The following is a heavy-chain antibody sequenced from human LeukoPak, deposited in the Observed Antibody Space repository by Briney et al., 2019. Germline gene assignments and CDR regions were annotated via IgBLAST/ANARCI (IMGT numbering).Heavy chain of an antibody. CDR3: AKASEYYDSSSQAALDY. V-gene: IGHV3-30*18. CDR1: GFTFSSYG. CDR2: ISYDGSNK. Sequence: GRSLRLSCAASGFTFSSYGMHWVRQAPGKGLEWVAVISYDGSNKYYADSVKGRFTISRDNSKNTLYLQMNSLRAEDTAVYYCAKASEYYDSSSQAALDYWGQGTLVTVSS. J-gene: IGHJ4*02. D-gene: IGHD3-22*01.